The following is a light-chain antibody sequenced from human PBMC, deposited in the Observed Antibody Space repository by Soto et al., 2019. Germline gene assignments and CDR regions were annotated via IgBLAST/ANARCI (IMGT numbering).Light chain of an antibody. J-gene: IGKJ3*01. CDR1: HGISKY. CDR3: QKYTRAPPGFT. Sequence: DIQMTQSPSSLSASVGYRVTITCRASHGISKYLAWYQQKPGKVPKLLIYAASTLQSEFPSRFSGSGSVTDFNLTSSRRQPEDVATYYCQKYTRAPPGFTFGPGTKVDIK. CDR2: AAS. V-gene: IGKV1-27*01.